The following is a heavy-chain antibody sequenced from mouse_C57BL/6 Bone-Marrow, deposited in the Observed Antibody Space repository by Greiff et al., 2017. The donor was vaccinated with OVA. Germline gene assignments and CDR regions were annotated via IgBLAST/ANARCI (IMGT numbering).Heavy chain of an antibody. CDR2: ISSGSSTI. CDR1: GFTFSDYG. V-gene: IGHV5-17*01. CDR3: ATYYSNYVGVFDY. Sequence: EVQLVESGGGLVKPGGSLKLSCAASGFTFSDYGMHWVRQAPEKGLEWVAYISSGSSTIYYADTVKGRFTISRDNAKNTLFLQMTSLRSEDTAMYYCATYYSNYVGVFDYWGQGTTLTVSS. D-gene: IGHD2-5*01. J-gene: IGHJ2*01.